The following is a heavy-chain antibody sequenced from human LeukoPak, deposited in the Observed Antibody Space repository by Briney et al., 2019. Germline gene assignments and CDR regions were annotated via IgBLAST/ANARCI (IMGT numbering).Heavy chain of an antibody. CDR1: GFTFSSYS. CDR3: AKASSGYYYGSGSSHTLDY. Sequence: GGSLRLSCAASGFTFSSYSMNWVCQAPGKGLEWVSYISSSSSTIYYADSVKGRFTISRDNAKNSLYLQMNSLRAEDTAVYYCAKASSGYYYGSGSSHTLDYWGQGTLVTVSS. V-gene: IGHV3-48*04. J-gene: IGHJ4*02. CDR2: ISSSSSTI. D-gene: IGHD3-10*01.